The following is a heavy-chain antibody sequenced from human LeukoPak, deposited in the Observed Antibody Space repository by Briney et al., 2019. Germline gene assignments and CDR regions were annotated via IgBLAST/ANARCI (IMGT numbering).Heavy chain of an antibody. CDR1: GFSFSSFG. CDR3: AKDLEPLGNYFDY. Sequence: PGGSLRLSCVASGFSFSSFGMHWVRQAPGKGLEWLAFIRNDGTNEYYTDSVKGRFTVSRDNSRNTLYLQINSLRTEDTAIYYCAKDLEPLGNYFDYWGQETPVTASS. V-gene: IGHV3-30*02. J-gene: IGHJ4*02. CDR2: IRNDGTNE. D-gene: IGHD1-14*01.